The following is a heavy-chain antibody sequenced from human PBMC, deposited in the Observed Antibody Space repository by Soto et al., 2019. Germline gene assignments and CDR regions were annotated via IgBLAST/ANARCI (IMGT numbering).Heavy chain of an antibody. D-gene: IGHD2-2*02. CDR1: GYSFTSFW. J-gene: IGHJ5*02. CDR3: ARHALSTIRGFDP. Sequence: PGESLKISCKGSGYSFTSFWISWVRQMPGKGLEWMGRIDPSDSYTNYSPSFRGHVTISVDKSISTAYLQWSSLKASDTAMYYCARHALSTIRGFDPWGQGTLVTVSS. CDR2: IDPSDSYT. V-gene: IGHV5-10-1*01.